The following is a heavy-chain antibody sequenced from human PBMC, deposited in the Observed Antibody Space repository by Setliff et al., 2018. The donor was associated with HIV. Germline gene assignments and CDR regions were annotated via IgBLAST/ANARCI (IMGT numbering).Heavy chain of an antibody. Sequence: SETLSLTCTVSGGSISSSTYYWGWIRQPPGKGLEWIGSIYYSGSTYYNPSLKSRVTISVDTSKNHFSLRLSSVTAADTAVYYCARDGTIFHYSMDVWGQGTTVTVSS. CDR1: GGSISSSTYY. D-gene: IGHD3-3*01. J-gene: IGHJ6*02. V-gene: IGHV4-39*07. CDR2: IYYSGST. CDR3: ARDGTIFHYSMDV.